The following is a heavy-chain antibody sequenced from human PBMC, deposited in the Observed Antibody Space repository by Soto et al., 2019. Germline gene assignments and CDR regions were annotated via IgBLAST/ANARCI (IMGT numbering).Heavy chain of an antibody. D-gene: IGHD3-16*01. CDR3: AKDHWGSY. CDR1: GFTFSSYA. CDR2: ISNSGGSR. V-gene: IGHV3-23*01. Sequence: GGSLRLSCAASGFTFSSYAMSWVRQAPGKGLEWVSAISNSGGSRYYADSVKGRFTISRDNSKSTLFLLMNSLRAEDTAVYYCAKDHWGSYSGQGTMVTVSS. J-gene: IGHJ4*02.